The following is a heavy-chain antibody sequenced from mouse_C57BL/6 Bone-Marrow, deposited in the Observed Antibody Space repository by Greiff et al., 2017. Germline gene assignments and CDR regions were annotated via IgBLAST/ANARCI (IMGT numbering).Heavy chain of an antibody. Sequence: EVHLVESGGGLVQSGRSLRLSCATSGFTFSDFYMEWVRQAPGKGLEWIAASRNKANDYTTEYSASVKGRFIVSRDTSQSILYLQMNALRAEDTAIYYCARDANGNYGYAMDYWGQGTSVTVSS. D-gene: IGHD2-1*01. V-gene: IGHV7-1*01. CDR3: ARDANGNYGYAMDY. CDR2: SRNKANDYTT. J-gene: IGHJ4*01. CDR1: GFTFSDFY.